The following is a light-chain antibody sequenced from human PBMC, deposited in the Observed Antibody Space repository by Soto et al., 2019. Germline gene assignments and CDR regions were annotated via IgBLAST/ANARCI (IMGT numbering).Light chain of an antibody. CDR1: QGISSY. V-gene: IGKV1-9*01. J-gene: IGKJ5*01. CDR3: QQLNTYPLT. Sequence: DIQLTQSPSFLSASVGDRVTITCRASQGISSYLAWYQQKPGEAPKLLIYAASTLQSGVPSRFSGSGSGTEFTLTISSLQPEDFATYHCQQLNTYPLTFGQGTRLEIK. CDR2: AAS.